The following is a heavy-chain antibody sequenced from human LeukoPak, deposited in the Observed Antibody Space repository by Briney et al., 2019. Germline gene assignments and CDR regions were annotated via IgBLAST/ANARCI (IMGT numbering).Heavy chain of an antibody. J-gene: IGHJ3*02. CDR2: IYYSGST. D-gene: IGHD4-17*01. V-gene: IGHV4-59*01. Sequence: NPSETLSLTCTVSGVSISSYYWNWIRQPPGKGLEWFGYIYYSGSTNYNPSLKSRVTISVDTSKNQFSLKLSSVTAADTAVYYCAGVRYGDYQGYDAFDIWGQGTMVTVSS. CDR3: AGVRYGDYQGYDAFDI. CDR1: GVSISSYY.